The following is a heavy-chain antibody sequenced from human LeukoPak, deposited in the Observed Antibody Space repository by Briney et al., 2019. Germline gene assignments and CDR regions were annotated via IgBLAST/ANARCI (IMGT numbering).Heavy chain of an antibody. CDR3: ASAYYDILGGHFDY. CDR2: IYYSGST. V-gene: IGHV4-39*07. CDR1: YGSISDISYY. J-gene: IGHJ4*02. D-gene: IGHD3-9*01. Sequence: SETLSLTCTVSYGSISDISYYWGWIRQPPGKGLEWIGSIYYSGSTYYNSSLKSRVTISVDTSKNQVSLKVTSVTAADTAVYYCASAYYDILGGHFDYWGQGTLVTVSS.